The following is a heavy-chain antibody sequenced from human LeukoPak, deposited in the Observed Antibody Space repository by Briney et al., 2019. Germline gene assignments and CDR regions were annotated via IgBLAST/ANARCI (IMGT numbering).Heavy chain of an antibody. D-gene: IGHD6-19*01. V-gene: IGHV1-46*01. CDR3: ARGSGAVAGLQGDAFDI. J-gene: IGHJ3*02. Sequence: ASVKVSCKASGYTFTSYYMPWVRQAPGQGLEWMGIINPSGGSTSYAQKFQGRVTMTTDTSTSTAYMELRSLRSDDTAVYYCARGSGAVAGLQGDAFDIWGQGTMVTVSS. CDR2: INPSGGST. CDR1: GYTFTSYY.